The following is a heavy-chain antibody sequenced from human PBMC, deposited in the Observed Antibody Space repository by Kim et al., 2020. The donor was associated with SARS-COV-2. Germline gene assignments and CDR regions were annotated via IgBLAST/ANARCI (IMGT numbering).Heavy chain of an antibody. CDR3: ARGGFARSYYYYYGMDV. Sequence: VKGRFTISKDNSKNTLYLQMNSLRAEDTAVYYCARGGFARSYYYYYGMDVWGQGTTVTVSS. J-gene: IGHJ6*02. V-gene: IGHV3-30*01.